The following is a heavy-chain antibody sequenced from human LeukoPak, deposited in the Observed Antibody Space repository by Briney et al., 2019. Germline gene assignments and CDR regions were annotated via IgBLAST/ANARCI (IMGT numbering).Heavy chain of an antibody. V-gene: IGHV4-39*01. CDR1: GGSFSSSSYY. CDR2: IYYSGST. Sequence: SETLSLTCTVSGGSFSSSSYYWGWIRQPPGKGLEWIGSIYYSGSTYYNPSLKSRVTISVDTSKNQFSMKLCSVTAADTAVYYCARRDCSGGSCYSEFDYWGQGTLVTVSS. J-gene: IGHJ4*02. D-gene: IGHD2-15*01. CDR3: ARRDCSGGSCYSEFDY.